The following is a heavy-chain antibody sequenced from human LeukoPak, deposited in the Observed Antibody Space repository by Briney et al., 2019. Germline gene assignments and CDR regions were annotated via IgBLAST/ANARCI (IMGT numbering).Heavy chain of an antibody. CDR3: ATFGGSSSSDYFDY. Sequence: GGSLRLSCAASGFTFSSYAMHWARQAPGKGLEWVAVISYDGSNKYYADSVKGRFTISRDTSKNTLYLQMNSLRAEDTAVYYCATFGGSSSSDYFDYWGQGTLVTVSS. V-gene: IGHV3-30*14. CDR2: ISYDGSNK. J-gene: IGHJ4*02. D-gene: IGHD6-6*01. CDR1: GFTFSSYA.